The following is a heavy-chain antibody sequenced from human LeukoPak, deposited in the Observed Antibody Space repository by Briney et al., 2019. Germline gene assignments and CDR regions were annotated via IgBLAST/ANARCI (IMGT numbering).Heavy chain of an antibody. CDR1: GFTFSSYS. V-gene: IGHV3-21*01. Sequence: SGGSLRLSCAASGFTFSSYSMNWVRQAPGKGLEWVSSISSSSSYIYYADSVKGRFTISRDNAKNSLYLQMNSLRAEDTAVYYCARGRWIAGNDAFDIWGQGTMVTVSS. CDR3: ARGRWIAGNDAFDI. J-gene: IGHJ3*02. CDR2: ISSSSSYI. D-gene: IGHD5-12*01.